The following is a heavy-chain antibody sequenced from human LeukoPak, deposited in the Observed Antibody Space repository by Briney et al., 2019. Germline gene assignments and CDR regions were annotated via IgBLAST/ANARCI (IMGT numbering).Heavy chain of an antibody. D-gene: IGHD3-10*01. CDR2: IYPGDSDT. CDR1: GHSFTTNW. V-gene: IGHV5-51*01. Sequence: GESLKISCQGSGHSFTTNWIAWVRQMPGKGLEWMGTIYPGDSDTRYSPSFRGQVTISADKSISTTYLQWSSLKASDTAMYYCARHYASGTHYNPLGYWGQGALVTVSS. J-gene: IGHJ4*02. CDR3: ARHYASGTHYNPLGY.